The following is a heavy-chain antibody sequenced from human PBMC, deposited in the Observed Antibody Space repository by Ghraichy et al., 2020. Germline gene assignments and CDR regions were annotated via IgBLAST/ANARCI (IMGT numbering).Heavy chain of an antibody. CDR2: IYLSGST. J-gene: IGHJ4*02. Sequence: GSLRLSCTVSGGSISSSSYYWGWIRQSPGKGLEWIGSIYLSGSTYNNPSLKSRVTISVDTSKNHFSLKLSSVTAADTAVYYCASSHYYDSSGYYLVWGQGTLVTVSS. D-gene: IGHD3-22*01. V-gene: IGHV4-39*02. CDR3: ASSHYYDSSGYYLV. CDR1: GGSISSSSYY.